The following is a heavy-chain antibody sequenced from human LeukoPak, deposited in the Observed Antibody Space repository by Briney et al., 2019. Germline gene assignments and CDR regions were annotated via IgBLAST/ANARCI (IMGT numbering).Heavy chain of an antibody. Sequence: GASVKVSCXTSGYTFTGYYMHWVRLAHGQGLEWMGRINPNSGGANYAQKFQGRVTMTRDTSISTTYMELSRLRSDDTAVYYCARSYDTSGYYPYYFDYWGQGTLATVSS. CDR3: ARSYDTSGYYPYYFDY. CDR1: GYTFTGYY. CDR2: INPNSGGA. D-gene: IGHD3-22*01. V-gene: IGHV1-2*06. J-gene: IGHJ4*02.